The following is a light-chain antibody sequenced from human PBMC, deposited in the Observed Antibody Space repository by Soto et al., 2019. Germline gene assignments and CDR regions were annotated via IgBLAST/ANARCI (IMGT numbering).Light chain of an antibody. Sequence: QSVLTQPPSVSAAPGQTVTISCSGSSSNIGNNYVSWYQQHPGTAPNLLIYENNKRRSGIPDRFSGSKSGSSATPGAIGLQTGDEADYYCGTWDSSMSGVVFGGGTKVTVL. CDR1: SSNIGNNY. J-gene: IGLJ2*01. V-gene: IGLV1-51*02. CDR2: ENN. CDR3: GTWDSSMSGVV.